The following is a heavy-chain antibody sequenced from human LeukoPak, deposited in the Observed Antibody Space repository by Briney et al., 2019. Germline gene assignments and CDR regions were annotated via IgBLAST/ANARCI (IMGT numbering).Heavy chain of an antibody. CDR3: ARGDLNFDY. D-gene: IGHD2-21*02. V-gene: IGHV1-24*01. CDR1: GYTLTKLS. J-gene: IGHJ4*02. Sequence: ASVKVSCKVSGYTLTKLSMHWVRQAPGKGLEWMGGFDPEDGETIYAQKFQGRVTMTEDASTDTAYMELTSLRSDDTAVYYCARGDLNFDYWGQGALVTVSS. CDR2: FDPEDGET.